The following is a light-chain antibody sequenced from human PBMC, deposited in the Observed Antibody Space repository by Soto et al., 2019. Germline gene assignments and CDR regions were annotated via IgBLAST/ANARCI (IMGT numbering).Light chain of an antibody. V-gene: IGLV2-8*01. Sequence: QSALTQTPSASGSPGQSVTISCTGTSSDVGAYNYVSWYQQHAGKAPKLVIYEVTKRPSGVPDRFSGSKSANTASLTVSGLQAEDEADYYCSSFASSNTWVFGGGTKLTVL. CDR3: SSFASSNTWV. CDR1: SSDVGAYNY. J-gene: IGLJ3*02. CDR2: EVT.